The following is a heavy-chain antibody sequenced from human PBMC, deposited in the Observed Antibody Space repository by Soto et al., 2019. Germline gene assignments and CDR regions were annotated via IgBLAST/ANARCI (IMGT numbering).Heavy chain of an antibody. J-gene: IGHJ6*02. Sequence: SETLSLTCSVSGGSARSGNHFWNWIRQPPGRGLEWLGYMYYTGVTNYNPSLKSRVRMSVDTSKNQFSLELTSLTAADTAVYYCARGGEPLGYYGLDVWGQGTTVTVSS. V-gene: IGHV4-61*01. CDR3: ARGGEPLGYYGLDV. CDR1: GGSARSGNHF. CDR2: MYYTGVT.